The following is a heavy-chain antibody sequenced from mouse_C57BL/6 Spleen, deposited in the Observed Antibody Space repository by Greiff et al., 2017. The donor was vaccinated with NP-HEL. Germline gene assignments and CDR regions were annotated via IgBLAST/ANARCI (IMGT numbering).Heavy chain of an antibody. Sequence: QVQLQQPGAELVKPGASVKLSCKASGYTFTSYWMHWVKQRPGQGLEWIGMIHPNSGSTNYNEKFKSKATLTVDKSSSTAYMQLSSLTSEDSAVYYGARNSRSGYYAFFDGWGTGTTVTVSS. CDR1: GYTFTSYW. J-gene: IGHJ1*03. CDR2: IHPNSGST. D-gene: IGHD2-3*01. V-gene: IGHV1-64*01. CDR3: ARNSRSGYYAFFDG.